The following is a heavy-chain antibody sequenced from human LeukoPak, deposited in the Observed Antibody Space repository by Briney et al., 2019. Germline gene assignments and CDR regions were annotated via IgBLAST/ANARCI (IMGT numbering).Heavy chain of an antibody. CDR2: IYSGGST. V-gene: IGHV3-53*01. Sequence: PGGSLRLSCAASGFTVSSNYMTWVRQAPGKGLEWVSIIYSGGSTYYADSVKGRFTISRDNSKNTLYLQMNSLRAEDTAVYYCASGMAVAGEFDYWGQGTLVTVSS. J-gene: IGHJ4*02. CDR1: GFTVSSNY. D-gene: IGHD6-19*01. CDR3: ASGMAVAGEFDY.